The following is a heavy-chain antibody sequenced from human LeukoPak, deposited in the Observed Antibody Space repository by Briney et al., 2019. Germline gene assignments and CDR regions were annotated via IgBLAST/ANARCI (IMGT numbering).Heavy chain of an antibody. Sequence: PGWSLRLSCGASGFTFSSYGMNWLRQAPGKGLEWVAVIWYHGCHKYYADSAKGRFTISRDNSKNTVSLQMDSLRVEDRALYYCARDLGGCGDRFCSYYFDHWGQGIQVTVSS. CDR2: IWYHGCHK. V-gene: IGHV3-33*01. CDR1: GFTFSSYG. D-gene: IGHD2-21*02. J-gene: IGHJ4*02. CDR3: ARDLGGCGDRFCSYYFDH.